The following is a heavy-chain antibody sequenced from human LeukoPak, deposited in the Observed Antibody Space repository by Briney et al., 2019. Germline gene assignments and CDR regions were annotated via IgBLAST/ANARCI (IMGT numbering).Heavy chain of an antibody. CDR2: IDQDGSEE. D-gene: IGHD6-13*01. Sequence: GSLRLSCSASGVTFNSDWMSWVRQAQGKGLEWVANIDQDGSEESYVDSVKGRFTISRDNAKNSLYLQMNSLRAEDTALYYCARDQGAAGDYWGQGTLVTVSS. CDR1: GVTFNSDW. J-gene: IGHJ4*02. CDR3: ARDQGAAGDY. V-gene: IGHV3-7*01.